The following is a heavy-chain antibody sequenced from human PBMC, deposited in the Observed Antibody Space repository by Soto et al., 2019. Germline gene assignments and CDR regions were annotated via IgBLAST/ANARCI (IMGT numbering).Heavy chain of an antibody. V-gene: IGHV3-23*01. J-gene: IGHJ6*02. CDR3: AKDLGRSGFDYYGMDV. D-gene: IGHD3-10*01. CDR2: ISGSGGST. Sequence: GGSLSLSCAASGFTFSSYAMSWVRQAPGKGLEWVSAISGSGGSTYYADSVKGRFTISRDNSKNTLYLQMNSLRAEDTAVYYCAKDLGRSGFDYYGMDVWGQGTTVTVSS. CDR1: GFTFSSYA.